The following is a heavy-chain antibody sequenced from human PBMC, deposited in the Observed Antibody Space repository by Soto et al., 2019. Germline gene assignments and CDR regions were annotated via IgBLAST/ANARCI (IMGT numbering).Heavy chain of an antibody. Sequence: SEILSLTCAVYGGSFSGYYWSWIRQPPGKGLEWIGEINHSGSTNYNPSLKSRVTISVDTSKNQFSLKLSSVTAADTAVYYCARVAEGHFDYWGQGTLVTVSS. V-gene: IGHV4-34*01. CDR3: ARVAEGHFDY. CDR1: GGSFSGYY. CDR2: INHSGST. J-gene: IGHJ4*02.